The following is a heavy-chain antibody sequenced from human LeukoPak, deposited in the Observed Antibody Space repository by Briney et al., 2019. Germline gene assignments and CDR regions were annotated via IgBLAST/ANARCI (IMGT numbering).Heavy chain of an antibody. CDR2: ISSLGRTI. J-gene: IGHJ4*02. CDR1: GFTLTSYS. CDR3: ARGGYTYGLDY. D-gene: IGHD5-18*01. V-gene: IGHV3-48*01. Sequence: GGSLRLSCAASGFTLTSYSMNWVRQAPGKGLEWVSYISSLGRTIYYADFVKARFTISRDSAKNLLSLHMSSLRAEDTAVYFCARGGYTYGLDYWGQGTLVTVSS.